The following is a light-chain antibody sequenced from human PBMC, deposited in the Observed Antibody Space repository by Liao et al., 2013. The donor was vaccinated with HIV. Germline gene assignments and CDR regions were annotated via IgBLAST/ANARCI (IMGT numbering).Light chain of an antibody. J-gene: IGLJ2*01. CDR1: SVGSKS. CDR3: QVWDRGPAL. CDR2: YDS. V-gene: IGLV3-21*01. Sequence: SYVLTQPPSVSVAPGKTARITCGGNSVGSKSVHWYQQKPGQAPVLVIYYDSDRPSGIPERFSGSSSGNTGTLTISGTQPMDEGDYYCQVWDRGPALFGGGTKLTVL.